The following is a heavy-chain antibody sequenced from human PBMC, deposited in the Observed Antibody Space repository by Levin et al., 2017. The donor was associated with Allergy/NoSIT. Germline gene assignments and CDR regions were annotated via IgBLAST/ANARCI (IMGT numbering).Heavy chain of an antibody. D-gene: IGHD3-10*01. V-gene: IGHV1-8*01. Sequence: ASVKVSCKASGYTFTSYDINWVRQATGQGLEWMGWMNPNSGNTGYAQKFQGRVTMTRNTSISTAYMELSSLRSEDTAVYYCARGLITMEAFDPWGQGTLVTVSS. CDR1: GYTFTSYD. CDR2: MNPNSGNT. CDR3: ARGLITMEAFDP. J-gene: IGHJ5*02.